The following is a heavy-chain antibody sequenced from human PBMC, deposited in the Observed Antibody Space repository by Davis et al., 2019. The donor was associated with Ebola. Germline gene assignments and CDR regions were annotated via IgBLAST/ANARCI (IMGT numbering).Heavy chain of an antibody. CDR3: ARDRSSSWYEYYYYYGMDV. CDR1: GFKFEDYA. Sequence: SLKISCVASGFKFEDYAMHWVRQGPGKGLEWVSGISWNGDDIGQADSVKGRFIISRDNTKNSLYLQMNSLRAEDTAVYYCARDRSSSWYEYYYYYGMDVWGQGTTVTVSS. J-gene: IGHJ6*02. CDR2: ISWNGDDI. D-gene: IGHD6-13*01. V-gene: IGHV3-9*01.